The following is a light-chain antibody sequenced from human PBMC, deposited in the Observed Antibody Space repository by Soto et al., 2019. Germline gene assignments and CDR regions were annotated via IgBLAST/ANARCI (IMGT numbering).Light chain of an antibody. Sequence: DIQMTQSPSSLSASIGDRVTITCRASQTIDTYINWYQQKPGKAPILLIYGASTLESGAPSGFSGSGSGTDFTLTISNLRPEDFATYYCQQSFGTPYTFGQGTKLEIK. J-gene: IGKJ2*01. CDR1: QTIDTY. CDR2: GAS. V-gene: IGKV1-39*01. CDR3: QQSFGTPYT.